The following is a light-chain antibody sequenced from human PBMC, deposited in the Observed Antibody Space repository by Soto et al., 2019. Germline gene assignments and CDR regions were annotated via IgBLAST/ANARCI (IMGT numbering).Light chain of an antibody. CDR3: SSYAGSSNV. CDR2: EVN. J-gene: IGLJ1*01. Sequence: QSALTQPRSVSGSPGQSVTISCTGTTSDVGGYEYVSWYQQYPGKAPKLMIYEVNKRPSGVPDRFSGSKSGNTASLTVSGLQAEDEADYYCSSYAGSSNVFGTGTKVTVL. CDR1: TSDVGGYEY. V-gene: IGLV2-8*01.